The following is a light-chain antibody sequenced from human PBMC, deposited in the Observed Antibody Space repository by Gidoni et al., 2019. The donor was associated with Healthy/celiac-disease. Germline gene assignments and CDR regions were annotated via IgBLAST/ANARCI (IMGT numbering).Light chain of an antibody. J-gene: IGKJ1*01. CDR3: QQYYSTPRT. V-gene: IGKV4-1*01. CDR2: WAS. Sequence: DILMTQSPDSLAASLGERATINCKSSQSVLYSSNNKNYLAWYQQKPGQPPKLLIYWASTRESGVPDRFSGSGSGTDFTLTISSLQAEDVAVYYCQQYYSTPRTFXQXTKVEIK. CDR1: QSVLYSSNNKNY.